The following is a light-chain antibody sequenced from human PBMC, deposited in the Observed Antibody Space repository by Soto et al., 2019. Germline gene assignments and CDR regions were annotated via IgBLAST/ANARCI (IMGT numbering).Light chain of an antibody. V-gene: IGKV3D-15*01. CDR3: QQYNNWPPWT. CDR2: GAS. CDR1: QSISSD. Sequence: ELVMTQSPATLSVSPGERATLSCRASQSISSDLAWYQQKPGQAPRLLIYGASTRASAIPAWFSASGSGTEFTLTISSLQSEDFAVYYCQQYNNWPPWTFGQGTKVEFK. J-gene: IGKJ1*01.